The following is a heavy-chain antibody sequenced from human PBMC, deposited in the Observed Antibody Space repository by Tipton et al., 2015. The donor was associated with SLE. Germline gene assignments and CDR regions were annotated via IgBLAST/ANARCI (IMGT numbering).Heavy chain of an antibody. D-gene: IGHD6-6*01. Sequence: TLSLTCAVYGGSFSGYYWSWIRQPPGKGLEWIGEINRSGNTNYNPSLKSRVTISVDTSKNQFSLKLSSVTAADTAVYHCSRGSRIAARPFDYRGQGTLVTVSP. CDR2: INRSGNT. J-gene: IGHJ4*02. CDR3: SRGSRIAARPFDY. CDR1: GGSFSGYY. V-gene: IGHV4-34*01.